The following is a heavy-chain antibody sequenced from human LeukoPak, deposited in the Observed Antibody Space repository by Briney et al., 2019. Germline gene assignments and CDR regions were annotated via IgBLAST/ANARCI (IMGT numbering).Heavy chain of an antibody. V-gene: IGHV3-48*03. CDR2: ISSSGSTI. Sequence: GRSLRLSCAASGFTFSSYEMNWVRQAPGKGLEWVSYISSSGSTIYYADSVKGRFTISRDNAKNSLYLQMSSLRAEDTAVYYCARDHCSSTSCYAEYFDYWGQGTLVTVSP. CDR3: ARDHCSSTSCYAEYFDY. J-gene: IGHJ4*02. D-gene: IGHD2-2*01. CDR1: GFTFSSYE.